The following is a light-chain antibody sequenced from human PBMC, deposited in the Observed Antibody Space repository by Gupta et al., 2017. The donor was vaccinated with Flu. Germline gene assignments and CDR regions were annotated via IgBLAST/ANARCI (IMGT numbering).Light chain of an antibody. V-gene: IGKV1-5*03. Sequence: QSPSTLSASVGDRVTITCRASQSISTWLAWYQQKPGKAPKLLIYKASSLESGVPSRFSGSGSGTEFTLTISSLQPDDFATYYCQQYYSYWSFGQGTKVEIK. CDR3: QQYYSYWS. J-gene: IGKJ1*01. CDR2: KAS. CDR1: QSISTW.